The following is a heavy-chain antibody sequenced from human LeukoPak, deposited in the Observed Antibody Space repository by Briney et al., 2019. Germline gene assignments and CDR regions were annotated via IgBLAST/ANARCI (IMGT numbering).Heavy chain of an antibody. CDR2: INHSGST. Sequence: PSETLSLTXADYGGSFSTYYWNWIRQSPGKGLEWIGEINHSGSTNSNPSLKSRVTISVDTSKNQFSLKLSSVTAADTAVYYCASGVGYYYYYMDVWGKGTTVTVSS. V-gene: IGHV4-34*01. J-gene: IGHJ6*03. CDR3: ASGVGYYYYYMDV. CDR1: GGSFSTYY. D-gene: IGHD1-26*01.